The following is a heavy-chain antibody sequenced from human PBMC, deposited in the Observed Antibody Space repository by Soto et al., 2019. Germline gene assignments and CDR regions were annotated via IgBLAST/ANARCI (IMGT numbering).Heavy chain of an antibody. CDR2: INPDNGNT. V-gene: IGHV1-3*01. J-gene: IGHJ5*02. CDR1: GYNFITYA. D-gene: IGHD3-16*01. Sequence: QVQLVQSGAEVRKTGASVKVSCKTSGYNFITYAMNWVRQAPGQRFEWMGWINPDNGNTKYAQKSQGRVTMTRDTYARTAYMELSSLTSEDTAVYYCAKEGGPWGQGTQVTVSS. CDR3: AKEGGP.